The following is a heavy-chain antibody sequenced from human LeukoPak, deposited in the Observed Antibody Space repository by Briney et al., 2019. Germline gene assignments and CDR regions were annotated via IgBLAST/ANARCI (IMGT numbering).Heavy chain of an antibody. Sequence: GGSLRLSCAASGFTFSRYAMSWVRQAPGKGLEWVSAISGSGGSTYYADSVKGRFTISRDNSKNTLYLQMNSLRAEDTAVYYCAKVVNSGSYFFHFDYWGQGTLVTVSS. CDR3: AKVVNSGSYFFHFDY. CDR2: ISGSGGST. CDR1: GFTFSRYA. J-gene: IGHJ4*02. D-gene: IGHD1-26*01. V-gene: IGHV3-23*01.